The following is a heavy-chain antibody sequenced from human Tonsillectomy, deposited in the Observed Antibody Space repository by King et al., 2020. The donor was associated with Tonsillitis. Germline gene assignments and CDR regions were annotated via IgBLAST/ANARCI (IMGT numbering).Heavy chain of an antibody. CDR2: IDQDGSEK. J-gene: IGHJ4*02. D-gene: IGHD3-3*01. V-gene: IGHV3-7*01. Sequence: VQLVESGGGLVQPGGSLRLSGAASGFTFSNYWMSWVRQAPGKGLEWVAKIDQDGSEKFYVDSVKGRFTISRDNAKNSLYLQMNSLRAEDTDIYFCTTFLSAYFVYCGQGALVTVSS. CDR1: GFTFSNYW. CDR3: TTFLSAYFVY.